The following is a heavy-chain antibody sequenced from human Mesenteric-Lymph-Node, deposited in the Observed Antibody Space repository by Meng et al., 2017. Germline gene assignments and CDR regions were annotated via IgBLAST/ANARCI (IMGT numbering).Heavy chain of an antibody. CDR3: AKGRANYFGSKHNYFDS. J-gene: IGHJ5*01. CDR2: VTHSGST. CDR1: GGSFTAYY. V-gene: IGHV4-34*01. Sequence: QVQLQQWGAGLLKPSGPPSLTCAVYGGSFTAYYWTGIRQAPGKGPEWIGEVTHSGSTTYNPSLASRVSISVDKPKKQFSLTLNSVTAADTAVYYCAKGRANYFGSKHNYFDSWGQGTLVTVSS. D-gene: IGHD3-10*01.